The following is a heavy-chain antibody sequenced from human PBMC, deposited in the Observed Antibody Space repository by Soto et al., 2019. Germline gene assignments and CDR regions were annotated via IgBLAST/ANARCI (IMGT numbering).Heavy chain of an antibody. V-gene: IGHV3-15*01. CDR2: IKTKTDGGTR. CDR3: TTGWIQKWVGNYYYAMDV. Sequence: RLSCAASGCTFSDAWMSWVRQAPGKGLELVGRIKTKTDGGTRDYAAPVKGRFTISRDDSKNTLYLQMNSLKTEDTAVYYCTTGWIQKWVGNYYYAMDVLGQRTTVAF. CDR1: GCTFSDAW. D-gene: IGHD5-18*01. J-gene: IGHJ6*01.